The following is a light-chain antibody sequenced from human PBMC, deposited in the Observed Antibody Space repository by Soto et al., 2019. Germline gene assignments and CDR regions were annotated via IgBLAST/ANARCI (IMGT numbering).Light chain of an antibody. CDR3: CSYAGSYTYVV. CDR2: DVS. Sequence: ALTQPRSVSGSPGQSVTISCTGTSSDVGGYNYVSWYQQHPGKAPKLMIYDVSKRPSGVPDRFSGSKSGNTASLTISGLQAEDEADYYCCSYAGSYTYVVFGGGTQLTVL. J-gene: IGLJ2*01. V-gene: IGLV2-11*01. CDR1: SSDVGGYNY.